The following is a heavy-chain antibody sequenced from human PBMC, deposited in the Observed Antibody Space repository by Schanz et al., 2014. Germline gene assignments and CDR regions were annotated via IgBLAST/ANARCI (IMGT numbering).Heavy chain of an antibody. V-gene: IGHV3-48*01. J-gene: IGHJ1*01. D-gene: IGHD3-10*01. CDR2: IATSSSTR. Sequence: VQLVESGGGVVQPGGSLRLSCAASGFTFSDHYMDWVRQAPGKGLEWVSYIATSSSTRHYADSVKGRVTISRDNAKNSVSLQMRRLRVEDTAVYYCASGVHVSSLQKGLQFWGRGTLVIVSS. CDR3: ASGVHVSSLQKGLQF. CDR1: GFTFSDHY.